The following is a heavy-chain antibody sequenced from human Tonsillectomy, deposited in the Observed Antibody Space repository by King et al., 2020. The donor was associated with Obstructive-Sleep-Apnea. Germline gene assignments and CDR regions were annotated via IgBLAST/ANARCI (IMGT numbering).Heavy chain of an antibody. CDR2: INHSGST. J-gene: IGHJ4*02. CDR3: ASPPVRGGDY. Sequence: VQLQQWGAGLLKPSETLSLTCAVYGGSFSGYYWSWLRQPPGKGLVWIGEINHSGSTNSNPSLKRRGTISVDTSKNQLSLKLTSVTAADTAVYYCASPPVRGGDYWGQGTLVTVSS. V-gene: IGHV4-34*01. D-gene: IGHD3-16*01. CDR1: GGSFSGYY.